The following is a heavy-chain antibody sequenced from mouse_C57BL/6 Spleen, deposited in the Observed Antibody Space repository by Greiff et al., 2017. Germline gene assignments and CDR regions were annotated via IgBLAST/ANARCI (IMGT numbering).Heavy chain of an antibody. V-gene: IGHV14-1*01. CDR3: TRDGFLYYFDY. CDR2: IDPEDGDT. D-gene: IGHD2-3*01. Sequence: EVQLQQSGAELVRPGASVKLSCTASGFNIKDYYMHWVKQRPEQGLEWIGRIDPEDGDTEYAPKFQGKATMTADTSSNTAYLQLSSLTSEDTAVYYCTRDGFLYYFDYWGQGTTLTVSS. J-gene: IGHJ2*01. CDR1: GFNIKDYY.